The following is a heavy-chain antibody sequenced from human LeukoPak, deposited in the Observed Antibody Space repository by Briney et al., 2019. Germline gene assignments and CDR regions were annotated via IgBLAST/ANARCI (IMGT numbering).Heavy chain of an antibody. D-gene: IGHD2-21*01. CDR3: ARGLYCGGDCYSDYYYYMDV. CDR2: IYYTGST. Sequence: SETLSLTCTVSGGSISSYYRSWIRQPPGKGLEWIGYIYYTGSTNYNPSLKSRVTISVDTSTNQFSLKLSSVTAADTAVYYCARGLYCGGDCYSDYYYYMDVWGKGTTVTVSS. CDR1: GGSISSYY. V-gene: IGHV4-59*01. J-gene: IGHJ6*03.